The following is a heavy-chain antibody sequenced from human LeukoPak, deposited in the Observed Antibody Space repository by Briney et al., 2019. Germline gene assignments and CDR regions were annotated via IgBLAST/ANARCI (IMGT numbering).Heavy chain of an antibody. V-gene: IGHV6-1*01. CDR2: TYYRSTWYN. Sequence: SQTLSLTCAISGDSVSSNSVTWNWIRQSPSRGLEWLGRTYYRSTWYNDYAVSVRGRITVNPDTSKNQFSLHLNSVTPEDTAVYYCARRLTQYDCFDPWGQGILVTVAS. J-gene: IGHJ5*02. CDR3: ARRLTQYDCFDP. CDR1: GDSVSSNSVT. D-gene: IGHD2-2*01.